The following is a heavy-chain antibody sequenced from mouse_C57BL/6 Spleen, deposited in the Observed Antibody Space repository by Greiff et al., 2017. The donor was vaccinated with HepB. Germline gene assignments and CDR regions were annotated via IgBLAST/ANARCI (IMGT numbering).Heavy chain of an antibody. CDR1: GYTFTSYW. J-gene: IGHJ2*01. D-gene: IGHD3-3*01. Sequence: VKLSCKASGYTFTSYWMHWVKQRPGQGLEWIGNINPSNGGTNYNEKFKSKATLTVDKSSSTAYMQLSSLTSEDSAVYYCARWDLTGRGGLDYWGQGTTLTVSS. CDR2: INPSNGGT. V-gene: IGHV1-53*01. CDR3: ARWDLTGRGGLDY.